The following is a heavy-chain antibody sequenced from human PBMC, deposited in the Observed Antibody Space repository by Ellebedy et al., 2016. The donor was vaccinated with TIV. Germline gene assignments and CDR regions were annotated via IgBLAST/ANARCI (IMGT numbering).Heavy chain of an antibody. CDR3: ARGGYSGSYYGMDV. Sequence: SETLSLXXAVYGESFSGHYWTWIRQSPGKGLEWIGEINHSGSTNYNPSLKSRVTISVDRSKNQFSLKVNSVTAADTAVYYCARGGYSGSYYGMDVWGQGTTVTVSS. J-gene: IGHJ6*02. D-gene: IGHD1-26*01. V-gene: IGHV4-34*01. CDR1: GESFSGHY. CDR2: INHSGST.